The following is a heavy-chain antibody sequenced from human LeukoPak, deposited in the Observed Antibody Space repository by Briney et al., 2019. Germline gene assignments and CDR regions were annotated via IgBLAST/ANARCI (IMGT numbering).Heavy chain of an antibody. CDR1: GFTFSSYS. J-gene: IGHJ6*02. Sequence: PGGSLRLSCAASGFTFSSYSMNWVRQAPGKGLEWVSSISSSSSYIYYADSVKGRFTISRDNAKNSLYLQMNSLRAEDTAVYYCAREAVGSYSSGWYFYYYYGMDVWGQGTTVTVSS. CDR3: AREAVGSYSSGWYFYYYYGMDV. D-gene: IGHD6-19*01. CDR2: ISSSSSYI. V-gene: IGHV3-21*01.